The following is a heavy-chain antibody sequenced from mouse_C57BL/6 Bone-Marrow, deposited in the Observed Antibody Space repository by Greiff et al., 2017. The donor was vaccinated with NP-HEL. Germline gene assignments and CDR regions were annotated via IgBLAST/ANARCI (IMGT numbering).Heavy chain of an antibody. D-gene: IGHD2-12*01. CDR1: GFSFNTYA. CDR3: VRHLRSWFAY. V-gene: IGHV10-1*01. Sequence: GGGLVQPKGSLKLSCAASGFSFNTYAMNWVRQAPGKGLEWVARIRSKSNNYATYYADSVKDRFTISRDDSESRLYLQMNNLKTEDTAMYYCVRHLRSWFAYWGQGTLVTVSA. CDR2: IRSKSNNYAT. J-gene: IGHJ3*01.